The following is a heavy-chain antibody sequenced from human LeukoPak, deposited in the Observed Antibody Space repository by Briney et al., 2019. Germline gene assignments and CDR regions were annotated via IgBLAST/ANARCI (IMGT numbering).Heavy chain of an antibody. CDR2: ISSSSSYI. Sequence: GGSLRLSCAASGFTFSSYSMNWVRQAPGKGLEWVSPISSSSSYIYYADSVKGRFTISRDNAKNSLYLQMNSLRAEDTAVYYCARDIKVLLWFGDPTTYYYYGMDVWGQGTTVTVSS. CDR1: GFTFSSYS. J-gene: IGHJ6*02. CDR3: ARDIKVLLWFGDPTTYYYYGMDV. D-gene: IGHD3-10*01. V-gene: IGHV3-21*01.